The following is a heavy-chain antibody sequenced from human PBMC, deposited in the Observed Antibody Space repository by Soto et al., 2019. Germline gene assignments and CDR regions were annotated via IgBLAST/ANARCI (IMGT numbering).Heavy chain of an antibody. V-gene: IGHV4-39*01. D-gene: IGHD3-9*01. J-gene: IGHJ5*02. CDR2: IYHSGST. CDR1: GGSISSSTYY. Sequence: PSETLSLTCTVSGGSISSSTYYWSWIRQPPGKGLEWIGYIYHSGSTYYNPSLKSRVTISVDTSKNQFSLKLSSVTAADTAVYYCARHPRQREYDILTGYYRSGRWFDPWGQGTLVTVSS. CDR3: ARHPRQREYDILTGYYRSGRWFDP.